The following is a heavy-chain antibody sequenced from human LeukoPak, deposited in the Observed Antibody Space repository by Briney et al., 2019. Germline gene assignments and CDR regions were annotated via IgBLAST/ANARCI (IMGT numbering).Heavy chain of an antibody. CDR2: ISGSGGST. J-gene: IGHJ4*02. CDR3: AKVPKGTPPIAPLDY. V-gene: IGHV3-23*01. CDR1: GFTFSSYA. Sequence: GGSLRLSCAASGFTFSSYAMSWVRRAPGKGLEWVSAISGSGGSTYYADSVKGRFTISRDNSKNTLYLQMNSLRAEDTAVYYCAKVPKGTPPIAPLDYWGQGTLVTVSS. D-gene: IGHD6-13*01.